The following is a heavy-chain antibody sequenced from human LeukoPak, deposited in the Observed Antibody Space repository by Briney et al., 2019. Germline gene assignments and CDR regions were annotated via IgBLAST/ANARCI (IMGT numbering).Heavy chain of an antibody. V-gene: IGHV4-30-4*01. J-gene: IGHJ5*02. D-gene: IGHD3-10*01. CDR1: GGSISIGDYY. CDR2: IYYSGST. CDR3: ARSLLSAGSGSYGFDP. Sequence: SQTLSLTCSVSGGSISIGDYYWSWIRQPPGKGLEWIGHIYYSGSTHHNPSLKSRVTISVDTSKNQSSLKLSSVTATDTAVYYCARSLLSAGSGSYGFDPWGQGTLVTVSS.